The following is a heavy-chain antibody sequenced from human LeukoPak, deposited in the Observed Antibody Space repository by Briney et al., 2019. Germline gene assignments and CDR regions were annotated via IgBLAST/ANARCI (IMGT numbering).Heavy chain of an antibody. CDR2: ISGSGGST. Sequence: GGSLRLSCAASGFTFSSYAMSWVRQAPGKGLEWVSAISGSGGSTYYADSVKGRFTISRDNSKNTLYLQMNRLRAEDTAVYYCARRDWTEVEYFQHWGQGTLVTVSS. D-gene: IGHD1-1*01. J-gene: IGHJ1*01. CDR3: ARRDWTEVEYFQH. V-gene: IGHV3-23*01. CDR1: GFTFSSYA.